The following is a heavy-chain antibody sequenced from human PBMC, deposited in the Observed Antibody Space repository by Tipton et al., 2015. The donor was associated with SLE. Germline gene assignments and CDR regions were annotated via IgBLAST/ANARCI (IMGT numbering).Heavy chain of an antibody. CDR3: ARVPDTMVRGRHAFDI. CDR2: INHSGST. D-gene: IGHD3-10*01. J-gene: IGHJ3*02. V-gene: IGHV4-4*02. Sequence: SLRLSCAVSGGSISSSNWWSWVRQPPGKGLEWIGEINHSGSTNYNPSLKSRVTISVDTSKNQFSLKLSSVTAADTAVYYCARVPDTMVRGRHAFDIWGQGTMVTVSS. CDR1: GGSISSSNW.